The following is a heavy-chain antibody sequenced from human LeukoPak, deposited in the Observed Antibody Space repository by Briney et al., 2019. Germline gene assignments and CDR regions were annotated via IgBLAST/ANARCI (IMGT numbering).Heavy chain of an antibody. CDR1: GGSFSSSSYY. V-gene: IGHV4-61*01. Sequence: SETLSLTCTVSGGSFSSSSYYWGWIRQPPGKGLEWIGYIYYSGNTKYNPSLKSRVTISVDTSKNQISLKLNSVTAADTAVYYCARAFSGSGSYYSEMLYYYYYMDVWGKGTTVTISS. CDR2: IYYSGNT. D-gene: IGHD3-10*01. CDR3: ARAFSGSGSYYSEMLYYYYYMDV. J-gene: IGHJ6*03.